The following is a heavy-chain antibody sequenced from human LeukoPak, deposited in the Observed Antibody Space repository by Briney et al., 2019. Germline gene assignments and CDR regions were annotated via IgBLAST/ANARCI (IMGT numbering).Heavy chain of an antibody. CDR1: GFTFNNYG. D-gene: IGHD1-26*01. CDR3: AKGGWELYYYYYGMDV. Sequence: GRSLRLSCAASGFTFNNYGMHWIRQAPGKGLEWVTFISFDGNNEYYADSVKGRFTISRDNSKNTLYLQMNSLRAEDTAVYYCAKGGWELYYYYYGMDVWGQGTTVTVSS. CDR2: ISFDGNNE. J-gene: IGHJ6*02. V-gene: IGHV3-30*18.